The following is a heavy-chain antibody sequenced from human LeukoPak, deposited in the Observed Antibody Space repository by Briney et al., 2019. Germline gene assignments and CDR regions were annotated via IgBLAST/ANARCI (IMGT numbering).Heavy chain of an antibody. D-gene: IGHD2-2*01. Sequence: SVKVSCKASGGTFSSYAISWVRQAPGQGLEWMGGIIPIFGTANYAQKFQGRVTITTDESTSTAYMELSSLRSEDTAVYYCARVVPAARTKVPDWYFDLWGRGTLVTVSS. CDR2: IIPIFGTA. CDR1: GGTFSSYA. J-gene: IGHJ2*01. V-gene: IGHV1-69*05. CDR3: ARVVPAARTKVPDWYFDL.